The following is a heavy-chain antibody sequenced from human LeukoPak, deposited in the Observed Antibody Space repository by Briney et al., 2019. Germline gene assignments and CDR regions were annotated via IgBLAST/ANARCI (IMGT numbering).Heavy chain of an antibody. V-gene: IGHV3-73*01. D-gene: IGHD3-22*01. Sequence: GGSLRLSCAASGFTFRGSAMHWVRQASGKGLEWVGRIRSKANSYATAYAASVKGRFTISRDDSKNAAYLQMNSLRAEDTAVYYCAKDPDSSGGVDYFDYWGQGTLVTVSS. J-gene: IGHJ4*02. CDR3: AKDPDSSGGVDYFDY. CDR1: GFTFRGSA. CDR2: IRSKANSYAT.